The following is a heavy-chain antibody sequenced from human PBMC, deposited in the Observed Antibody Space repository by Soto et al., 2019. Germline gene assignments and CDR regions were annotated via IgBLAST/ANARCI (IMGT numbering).Heavy chain of an antibody. CDR1: GGSISSGGYY. D-gene: IGHD6-6*01. CDR3: ARDHTEQLVRGGYYYGMDV. Sequence: PSETLSLTCAVSGGSISSGGYYWSWIRQHPGKGLEWIGYIYYSGSTYYNPSLKSRVTISVDTSKNQFSLKLSSVTAADTAVYYCARDHTEQLVRGGYYYGMDVWGQGTKVTVSS. V-gene: IGHV4-31*11. CDR2: IYYSGST. J-gene: IGHJ6*02.